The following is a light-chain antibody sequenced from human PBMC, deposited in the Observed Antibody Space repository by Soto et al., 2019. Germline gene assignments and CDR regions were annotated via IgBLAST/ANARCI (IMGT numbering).Light chain of an antibody. CDR3: KQYGSSHPVT. J-gene: IGKJ4*01. CDR1: QSVSSGY. Sequence: EIVLTQSAGNLFLCPGGGANLXCRASQSVSSGYVAWYQLEPRQGPRLLXXGSSSRATGIQERLSGSGSGRDFTLNISRREPEDFAVYYCKQYGSSHPVTFGGGTKVDIK. V-gene: IGKV3-20*01. CDR2: GSS.